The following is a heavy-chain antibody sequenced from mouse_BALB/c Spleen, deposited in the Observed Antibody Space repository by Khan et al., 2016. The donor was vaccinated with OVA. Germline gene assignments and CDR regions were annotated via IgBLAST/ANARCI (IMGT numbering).Heavy chain of an antibody. CDR3: ARSHSSYAWFAY. J-gene: IGHJ3*01. CDR1: GFTFSSLG. Sequence: EVELVESGGGLVQPGGSRKLSCAASGFTFSSLGIHWVRQAPGKGLEWVEYIGGGSNTTYSAATLRGRSTISGDNPKNTLFLQMTSQGSEDSARYYCARSHSSYAWFAYWGQGTLVTVSA. D-gene: IGHD1-1*01. V-gene: IGHV5-17*02. CDR2: IGGGSNTT.